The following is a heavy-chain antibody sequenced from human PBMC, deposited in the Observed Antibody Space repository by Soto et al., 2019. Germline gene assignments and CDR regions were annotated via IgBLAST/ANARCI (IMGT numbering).Heavy chain of an antibody. V-gene: IGHV3-30-3*01. Sequence: GGSLRLSCAASGLTFSSYAMHWVRQAPGKGLEWVAVISYDGSNKYYADSVKGRFTISRDNSKNTLYLQMNSLRAEDTAVYYCARGPHHYDSSGYFFFWGQGTLVTVSS. CDR1: GLTFSSYA. D-gene: IGHD3-22*01. CDR2: ISYDGSNK. J-gene: IGHJ4*02. CDR3: ARGPHHYDSSGYFFF.